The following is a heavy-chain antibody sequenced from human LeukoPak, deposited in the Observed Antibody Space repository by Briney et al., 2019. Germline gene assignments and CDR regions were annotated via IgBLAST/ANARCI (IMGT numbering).Heavy chain of an antibody. D-gene: IGHD5-18*01. V-gene: IGHV1-46*01. CDR3: ARVDTAMVTDY. J-gene: IGHJ4*02. Sequence: ASVKVSCKASGYTFTSSYMHWVRQAPGQGLEWMGIINPSGGSTSYAQKFQGRVTMTRDTSTSTVYMELSSLRSEDTAVYYCARVDTAMVTDYWGQGTLVTVSS. CDR1: GYTFTSSY. CDR2: INPSGGST.